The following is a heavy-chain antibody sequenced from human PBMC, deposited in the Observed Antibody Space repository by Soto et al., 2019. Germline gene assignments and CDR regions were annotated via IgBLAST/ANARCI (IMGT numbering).Heavy chain of an antibody. CDR1: GVTFSSYA. CDR2: ISYDGSNK. D-gene: IGHD5-12*01. J-gene: IGHJ4*02. CDR3: ASGPIVATIRGPLDY. Sequence: GGSLRLSCGASGVTFSSYAMHGFRQPPGKGLEWVAVISYDGSNKYYADSVKGRFTISRDNSKNTLYLQMNSLRAEDTAVYYCASGPIVATIRGPLDYWCQGTLVTVSS. V-gene: IGHV3-30-3*01.